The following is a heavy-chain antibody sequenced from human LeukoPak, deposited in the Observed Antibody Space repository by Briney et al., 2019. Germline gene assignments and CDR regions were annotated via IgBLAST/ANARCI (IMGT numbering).Heavy chain of an antibody. Sequence: GGSLRLSCAASGFSFSNYGMHWVRQAPGKGLEWVAFIRYDGSNKYYTDSVKGRFTISRDNSKNTLYLQMNSLRAEDTAVYYCAKEGTDDYWGQGTWSPSP. D-gene: IGHD3/OR15-3a*01. CDR2: IRYDGSNK. V-gene: IGHV3-30*02. J-gene: IGHJ4*02. CDR3: AKEGTDDY. CDR1: GFSFSNYG.